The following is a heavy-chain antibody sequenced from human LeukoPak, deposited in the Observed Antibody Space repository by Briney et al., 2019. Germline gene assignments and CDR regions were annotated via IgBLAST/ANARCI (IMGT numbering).Heavy chain of an antibody. J-gene: IGHJ6*02. Sequence: ASVKVSCKASGYTFTSYGISWVRQAPGQGLEWMGWISAYNGNTNYAQKLQGRVTMTTDTSTSTAYMELRSLRSDDTAVYYCARAYSSSWYAKYYYGMDVLGQGTTVTVSS. CDR2: ISAYNGNT. D-gene: IGHD6-13*01. CDR3: ARAYSSSWYAKYYYGMDV. V-gene: IGHV1-18*01. CDR1: GYTFTSYG.